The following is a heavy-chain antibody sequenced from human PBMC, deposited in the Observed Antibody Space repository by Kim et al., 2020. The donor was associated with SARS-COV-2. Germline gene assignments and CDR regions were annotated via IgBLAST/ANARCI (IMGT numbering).Heavy chain of an antibody. J-gene: IGHJ4*02. CDR3: AKDSSTSGSYYEGDFGY. D-gene: IGHD1-26*01. V-gene: IGHV3-23*03. CDR1: GFTFSSYD. Sequence: GGSLRLSCAASGFTFSSYDMSWVRQAPGKGLEWVSVIYSAGSSTYYADSVKGRFTISRDNSKNTLSLQMNSLRAEDTAVYYCAKDSSTSGSYYEGDFGYWGQGTLVTVSS. CDR2: IYSAGSST.